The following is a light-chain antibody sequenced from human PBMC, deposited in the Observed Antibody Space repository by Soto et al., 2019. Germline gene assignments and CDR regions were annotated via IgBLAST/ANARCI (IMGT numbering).Light chain of an antibody. Sequence: DIPMTQSPSSLSASVGDRVTITCRASQGIYSYLNWYQQKPGQAPKLLIYAASSLQSWVPSRFSGSESGTDFTLTISSLLPEDFATYFCQQSSSIPFTFGAGTKVDI. J-gene: IGKJ3*01. CDR3: QQSSSIPFT. CDR1: QGIYSY. V-gene: IGKV1-39*01. CDR2: AAS.